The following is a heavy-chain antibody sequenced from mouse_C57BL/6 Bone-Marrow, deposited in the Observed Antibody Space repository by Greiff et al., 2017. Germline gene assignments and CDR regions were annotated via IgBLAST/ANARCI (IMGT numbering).Heavy chain of an antibody. D-gene: IGHD2-1*01. CDR3: ARGNQDRCFDV. CDR1: GYTFTGYW. J-gene: IGHJ1*03. V-gene: IGHV1-9*01. Sequence: QVQLQQSGAELMKPGASVKLSCKATGYTFTGYWIEWVKQRPGHGLEWVGEIYPGSGSTNYTEKVKGKATFTADTSSNTAYMQISSLKTEDSAIYCGARGNQDRCFDVWGTGTTVTVSS. CDR2: IYPGSGST.